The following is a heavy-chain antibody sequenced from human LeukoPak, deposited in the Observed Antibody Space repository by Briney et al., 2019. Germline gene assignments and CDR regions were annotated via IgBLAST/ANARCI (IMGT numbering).Heavy chain of an antibody. J-gene: IGHJ4*02. CDR1: GFTLSSYT. CDR3: AKGGSSTWTYYFDC. Sequence: PGGSLRLSCVASGFTLSSYTMNWVRQAPGKGLEWVSGISGSGRTTYYADSVKGRFTISRDNSKNTLYPEMNSRRVEDTAVYYCAKGGSSTWTYYFDCWGQGILVTVSS. D-gene: IGHD2-2*01. CDR2: ISGSGRTT. V-gene: IGHV3-23*01.